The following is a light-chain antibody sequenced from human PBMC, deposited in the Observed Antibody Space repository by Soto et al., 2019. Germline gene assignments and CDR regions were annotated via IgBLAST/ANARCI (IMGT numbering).Light chain of an antibody. CDR1: QSISSW. CDR2: DAS. J-gene: IGKJ5*01. CDR3: QQYRNWPRT. V-gene: IGKV1-5*01. Sequence: DIQMTQPPSTLSASVGDRVTITCRASQSISSWLAWYQQKPGKAPKLLIYDASSLERGVPSRFSGSGSGTEFTLTISSLQSEDYAVYYCQQYRNWPRTFGQGTRLEIK.